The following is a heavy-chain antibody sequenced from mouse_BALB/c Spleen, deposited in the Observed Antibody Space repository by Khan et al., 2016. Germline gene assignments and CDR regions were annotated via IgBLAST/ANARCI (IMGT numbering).Heavy chain of an antibody. J-gene: IGHJ3*01. CDR2: INYSGST. CDR1: GYSITSDYA. CDR3: AREGAY. Sequence: QLEESGPGLAKPSQSLSLTCTVSGYSITSDYAWNWIRQFPGNKLEWMGYINYSGSTSYNPTLKSRISITRDTSKNQFFLQLNSVTTEDTATYYCAREGAYWGQGTLVTVSA. V-gene: IGHV3-2*02.